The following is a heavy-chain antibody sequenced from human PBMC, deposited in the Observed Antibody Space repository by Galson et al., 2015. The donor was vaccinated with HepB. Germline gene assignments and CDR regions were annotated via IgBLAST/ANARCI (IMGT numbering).Heavy chain of an antibody. V-gene: IGHV3-30*18. CDR3: AKEGAEWELLPCFGY. CDR2: ISYDGSNK. D-gene: IGHD1-26*01. J-gene: IGHJ4*02. Sequence: SLRLSCAASGFTFSSYGMHWVRQAPGKGLERVAVISYDGSNKYYADSVKGRFTISRDNSKNTLYLQMNSLRAEDTAVYYCAKEGAEWELLPCFGYWGQGTLVTVSS. CDR1: GFTFSSYG.